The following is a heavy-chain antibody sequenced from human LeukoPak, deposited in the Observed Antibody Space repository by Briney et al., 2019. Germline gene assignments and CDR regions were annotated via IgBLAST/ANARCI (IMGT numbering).Heavy chain of an antibody. CDR2: INHSGST. D-gene: IGHD5-24*01. CDR1: GGSFSGYY. J-gene: IGHJ5*02. CDR3: APMATIGGNWFDP. Sequence: SETLSLTCAVYGGSFSGYYWSWIRQPPGKGLEWIGEINHSGSTNYNPSLKSRVTISVDTSKNQFSLKLSSVTAADTAVYYCAPMATIGGNWFDPWGQGTLATVSS. V-gene: IGHV4-34*01.